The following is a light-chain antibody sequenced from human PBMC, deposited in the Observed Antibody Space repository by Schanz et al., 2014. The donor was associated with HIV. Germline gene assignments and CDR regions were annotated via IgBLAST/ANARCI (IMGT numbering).Light chain of an antibody. CDR3: EVWDDSLSVGV. J-gene: IGLJ3*02. V-gene: IGLV1-47*01. CDR2: RND. Sequence: QSVLTQPPSASGTPGQRVTISCSGSNSNIGGNYVYWYQQLPGTAPKLLIYRNDKRPSGVPDRFSGSKSGTSASLAISGLRSEDEGDYFCEVWDDSLSVGVFGGGTKLTVL. CDR1: NSNIGGNY.